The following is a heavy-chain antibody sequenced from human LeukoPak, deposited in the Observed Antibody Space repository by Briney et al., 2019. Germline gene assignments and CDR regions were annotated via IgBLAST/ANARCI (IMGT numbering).Heavy chain of an antibody. D-gene: IGHD6-19*01. J-gene: IGHJ4*02. Sequence: ASEKVSCKSSGYTFTSYYMRWVRQAPGQGLEWRGIINPSGGSTSYAQKFQGRVTMTRDMSTSTVYMELSSMRSEDTAVYYCARGSSGWYSVAYWGQGTLVTVSS. CDR2: INPSGGST. CDR1: GYTFTSYY. V-gene: IGHV1-46*01. CDR3: ARGSSGWYSVAY.